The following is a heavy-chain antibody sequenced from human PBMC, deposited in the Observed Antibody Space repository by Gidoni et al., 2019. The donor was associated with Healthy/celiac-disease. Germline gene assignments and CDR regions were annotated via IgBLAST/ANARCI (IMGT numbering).Heavy chain of an antibody. CDR2: SYHRGST. CDR1: GYSISSGYY. V-gene: IGHV4-38-2*01. Sequence: QVQLQESGPGLVKPSETLSLTCAVSGYSISSGYYWGWIRQPPGKGLELIGSSYHRGSTYYNPSLKSRVTISVDTSKNQFSLKLSSVTAADTAVYYCAARGYSGYDFNYWGQGTLVTVSS. D-gene: IGHD5-12*01. CDR3: AARGYSGYDFNY. J-gene: IGHJ4*02.